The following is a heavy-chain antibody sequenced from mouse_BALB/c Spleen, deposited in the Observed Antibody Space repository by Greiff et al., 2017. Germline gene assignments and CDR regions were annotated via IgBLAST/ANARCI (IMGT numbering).Heavy chain of an antibody. CDR3: AGGCNRYGFDY. CDR2: ISCYNGAT. J-gene: IGHJ3*01. CDR1: GYSFTGYY. Sequence: LVKPGASVKISCKASGYSFTGYYMHWVKQSPGQSLEWIGYISCYNGATSYNQKFKGKATFTVDTSSSTAYMQFNSLTSEDSAVYYCAGGCNRYGFDYWGQGTPVTVSA. V-gene: IGHV1S34*01. D-gene: IGHD2-14*01.